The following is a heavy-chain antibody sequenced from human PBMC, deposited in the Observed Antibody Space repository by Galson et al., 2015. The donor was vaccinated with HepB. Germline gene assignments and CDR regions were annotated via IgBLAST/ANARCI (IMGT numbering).Heavy chain of an antibody. CDR2: IYTSGST. J-gene: IGHJ5*02. CDR3: ARHTSTFLRHFRWFDP. D-gene: IGHD3-3*02. V-gene: IGHV4-61*02. Sequence: TLSLTCTVSGGSISSGSYYWSWIRQPAGKGLEWIGRIYTSGSTNYNPSLKSRVTISVDTSKNQFSLKLSSVTAADTAVYYCARHTSTFLRHFRWFDPWGQGTLVTVSS. CDR1: GGSISSGSYY.